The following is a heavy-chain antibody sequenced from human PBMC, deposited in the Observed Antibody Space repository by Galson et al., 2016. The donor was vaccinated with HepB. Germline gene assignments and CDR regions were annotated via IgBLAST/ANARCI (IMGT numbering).Heavy chain of an antibody. CDR2: IIPMIGAA. Sequence: SVKVSCKASGGTFSSHAISWVRQAPGQGLAWMGGIIPMIGAANYAQTFQGRVTITADESTNTAYMELTSLRSDDTAVYYCARGRPLPLGELLKSYYFDYWGQGTLVTVSS. CDR3: ARGRPLPLGELLKSYYFDY. J-gene: IGHJ4*01. CDR1: GGTFSSHA. D-gene: IGHD3-16*01. V-gene: IGHV1-69*13.